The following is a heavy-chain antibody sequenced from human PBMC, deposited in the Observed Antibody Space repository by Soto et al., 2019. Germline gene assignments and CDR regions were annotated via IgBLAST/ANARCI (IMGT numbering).Heavy chain of an antibody. CDR2: ISYDGSNK. Sequence: GGSLRLSCAASGFTFSSYGMHWVRQAPGKGLEWVAVISYDGSNKYYADSVKGRFTISRDNSKNTLYLQMNSLRAEDTAVYYRAKDQGYYYYGMDVWGQGTTVTV. CDR1: GFTFSSYG. J-gene: IGHJ6*02. V-gene: IGHV3-30*18. CDR3: AKDQGYYYYGMDV.